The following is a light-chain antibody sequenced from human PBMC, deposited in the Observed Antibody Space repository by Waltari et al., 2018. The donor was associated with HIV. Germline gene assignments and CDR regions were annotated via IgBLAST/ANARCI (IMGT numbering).Light chain of an antibody. CDR1: SSDVGAYNL. CDR2: DGS. J-gene: IGLJ3*02. CDR3: CSYVSEIVPCV. V-gene: IGLV2-23*01. Sequence: QTALTQPASVSGSPGQSINISCTGTSSDVGAYNLVSWYQQHPGKAHRLIIYDGSERPAGVSNLFTGAKSGNTASLTISGLQAEDEADYYCCSYVSEIVPCVFGGGTKLTVL.